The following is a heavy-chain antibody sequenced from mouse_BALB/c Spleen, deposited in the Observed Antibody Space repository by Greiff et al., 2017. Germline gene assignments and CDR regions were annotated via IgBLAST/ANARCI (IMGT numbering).Heavy chain of an antibody. J-gene: IGHJ4*01. CDR3: ARETTVVANAMDY. V-gene: IGHV2-6-7*01. Sequence: VQVVESGPGLVAPSQSLSITCTVSGFSLTGYGVNWVRQPPGKGLEWLGMIWGDGSTDYNSALKSRLSISKDNSKSQVFLKMNSLQTDDTARYYCARETTVVANAMDYWGQGTSVTVSS. CDR1: GFSLTGYG. CDR2: IWGDGST. D-gene: IGHD1-1*01.